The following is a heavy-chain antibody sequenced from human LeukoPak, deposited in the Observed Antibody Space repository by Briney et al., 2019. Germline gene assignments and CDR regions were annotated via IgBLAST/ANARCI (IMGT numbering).Heavy chain of an antibody. CDR2: IFYSGST. CDR1: GDSISNYY. J-gene: IGHJ4*02. Sequence: SETLSLTCTVSGDSISNYYWGWIRQPPGKGLEWIGYIFYSGSTNSSPSLKSRVTISVDTSKNQFSLKLSSVTAADTAMFYCARLAWGRLDYWGQGTLVTVSS. V-gene: IGHV4-59*08. D-gene: IGHD7-27*01. CDR3: ARLAWGRLDY.